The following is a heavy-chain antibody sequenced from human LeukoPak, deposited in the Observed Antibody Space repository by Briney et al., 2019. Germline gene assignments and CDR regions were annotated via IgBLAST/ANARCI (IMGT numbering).Heavy chain of an antibody. Sequence: SETLSLTCGVSGDSLSSGGYSWSWIRQPPGKGLEWIGYIRYSGSTYYNPSLKSRVTISVDTSKNQFSLKLSSVTAADTAVYYCARQRFSIVWFGGWFDPWGQGTLVTVSS. CDR3: ARQRFSIVWFGGWFDP. D-gene: IGHD3-10*01. J-gene: IGHJ5*02. V-gene: IGHV4-30-4*07. CDR2: IRYSGST. CDR1: GDSLSSGGYS.